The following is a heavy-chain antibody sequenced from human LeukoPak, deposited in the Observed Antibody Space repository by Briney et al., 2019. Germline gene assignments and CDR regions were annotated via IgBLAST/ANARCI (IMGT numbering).Heavy chain of an antibody. CDR1: GFTFTSSA. J-gene: IGHJ4*02. CDR3: AADPTYYYDSSGYHS. D-gene: IGHD3-22*01. CDR2: IVVGSGNT. V-gene: IGHV1-58*01. Sequence: SVTVSCKASGFTFTSSAVQWVRQARGQRLEWIEWIVVGSGNTNYAQKFQERVTITRDMSTSTAYMELSSLRSEDTAVYYCAADPTYYYDSSGYHSWGQGTLVTVSS.